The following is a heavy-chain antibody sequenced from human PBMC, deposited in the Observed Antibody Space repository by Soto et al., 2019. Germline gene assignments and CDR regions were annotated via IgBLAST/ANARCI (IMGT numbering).Heavy chain of an antibody. CDR2: IIPIFGTA. CDR1: GGTFSSYA. V-gene: IGHV1-69*13. D-gene: IGHD3-22*01. Sequence: SVKVSCKASGGTFSSYAISWVRQAPGQGLEWMGGIIPIFGTANYAQKFQGRVTITADESTSTAYMELSSLRSEDTAVYFCARDYYYDSSGSPGWFDPWGQGTLVTVSS. J-gene: IGHJ5*02. CDR3: ARDYYYDSSGSPGWFDP.